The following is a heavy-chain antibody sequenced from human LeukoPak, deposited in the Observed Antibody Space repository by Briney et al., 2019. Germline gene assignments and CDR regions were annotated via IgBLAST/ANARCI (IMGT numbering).Heavy chain of an antibody. D-gene: IGHD3-22*01. CDR3: ATDPRTSPDDSSGYYLGY. CDR2: INAGNGNT. J-gene: IGHJ4*02. Sequence: GASVKVSCKASGYTFSDYAMQWVRQAPGQRPEWMGWINAGNGNTKYSQKFQGRVTMTEDTSTDTACMELSSLRSEDTAVYYCATDPRTSPDDSSGYYLGYWGQGTLVTVSS. V-gene: IGHV1-3*01. CDR1: GYTFSDYA.